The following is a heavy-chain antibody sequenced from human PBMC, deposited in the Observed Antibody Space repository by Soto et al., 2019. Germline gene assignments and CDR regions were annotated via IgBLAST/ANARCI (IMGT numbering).Heavy chain of an antibody. J-gene: IGHJ3*02. V-gene: IGHV1-8*01. CDR1: GYTFTSYD. D-gene: IGHD3-22*01. CDR2: MNPNSGNT. CDR3: ARVPSDPYDSSGHDAFDI. Sequence: ASVKVSCKASGYTFTSYDINWVRQATGQGLEWMGWMNPNSGNTGYAQKFQGRVTMTRNTSISTAYTEPSSLRSEDTAVYYCARVPSDPYDSSGHDAFDIWGQGTMVTVSS.